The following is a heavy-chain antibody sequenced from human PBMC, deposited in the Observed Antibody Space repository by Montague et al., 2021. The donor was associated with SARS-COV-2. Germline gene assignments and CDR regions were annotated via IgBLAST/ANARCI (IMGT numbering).Heavy chain of an antibody. D-gene: IGHD4-17*01. CDR2: IDWDDDK. V-gene: IGHV2-70*11. CDR1: GFSLTTSAMC. Sequence: ALVKPSQTLTLTCTFSGFSLTTSAMCVSWIRQPPGKAPEWLARIDWDDDKHYNASLKTRLTISKDTSKNHVVLTMTNMDPVDTGTYYCARSGQPAGDYAPLGYYGLDVWGRGTTVIVSS. J-gene: IGHJ6*02. CDR3: ARSGQPAGDYAPLGYYGLDV.